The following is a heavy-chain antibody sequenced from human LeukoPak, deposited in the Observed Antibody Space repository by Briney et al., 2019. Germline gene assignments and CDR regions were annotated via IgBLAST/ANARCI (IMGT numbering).Heavy chain of an antibody. CDR1: GGTFSSYA. Sequence: SVKVSCKASGGTFSSYAISWVRQAPGQGLEWMGGIIPIFGTANYAQKFQGRVTITADESTSTAYMELSSLRSEDTAVYYCARGCSGITGLCYYYYGMDVWGQGTTVTVSS. D-gene: IGHD1-20*01. J-gene: IGHJ6*02. CDR3: ARGCSGITGLCYYYYGMDV. V-gene: IGHV1-69*13. CDR2: IIPIFGTA.